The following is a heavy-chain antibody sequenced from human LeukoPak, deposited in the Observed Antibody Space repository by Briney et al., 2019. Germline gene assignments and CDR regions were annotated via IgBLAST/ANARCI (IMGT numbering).Heavy chain of an antibody. J-gene: IGHJ4*02. Sequence: SETLSLTCTVSGGSISSYYWSWIRQPPGKGLEWIGYRYYSGSTNYNPTPISRVTISVDTSRNQFSLKLTSVTAADTAVYFCAGGGDWKYFHYWGQGALVTVSS. CDR3: AGGGDWKYFHY. CDR1: GGSISSYY. D-gene: IGHD2-21*02. V-gene: IGHV4-59*01. CDR2: RYYSGST.